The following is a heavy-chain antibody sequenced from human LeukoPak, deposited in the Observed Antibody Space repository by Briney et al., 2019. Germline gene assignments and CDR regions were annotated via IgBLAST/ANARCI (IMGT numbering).Heavy chain of an antibody. Sequence: PGGSLRLSCAASGFTVSSNYMSWVRQAPGKGLEWVSVIYSGGSAYYADSVKGRFTISRDNSKNTLYLQMNSLRAEDTAVYYCAGVPYYYDSIGDYWGQGTLVTVSS. V-gene: IGHV3-53*01. CDR3: AGVPYYYDSIGDY. CDR1: GFTVSSNY. D-gene: IGHD3-22*01. CDR2: IYSGGSA. J-gene: IGHJ4*02.